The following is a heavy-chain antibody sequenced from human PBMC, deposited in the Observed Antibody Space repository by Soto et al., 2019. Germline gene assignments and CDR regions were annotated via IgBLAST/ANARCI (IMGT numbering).Heavy chain of an antibody. V-gene: IGHV4-61*01. D-gene: IGHD6-19*01. Sequence: QVQLQESGPGLVKPSETLSLTCTVSGVSVTSGRRYWSWIRQPPGKGLEWIGYIHDSGSTNYNSALKRRVTISADPSRIQFFLKVYSVTAADTAVYYCAHGWDAGYWGQGPLVTVSS. CDR1: GVSVTSGRRY. CDR3: AHGWDAGY. J-gene: IGHJ4*02. CDR2: IHDSGST.